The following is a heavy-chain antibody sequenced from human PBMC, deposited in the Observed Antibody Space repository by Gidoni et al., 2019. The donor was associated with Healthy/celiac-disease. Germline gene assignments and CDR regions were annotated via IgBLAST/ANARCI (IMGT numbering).Heavy chain of an antibody. CDR2: IIPIFGTA. CDR3: ARDNRTVVTAIQYPRYYYYGMDV. J-gene: IGHJ6*02. CDR1: GGTFSSYA. V-gene: IGHV1-69*01. D-gene: IGHD2-21*02. Sequence: QVQLVQSGAEVQKPGSSVKVSCKASGGTFSSYAISWVRQAPGQGLEWMGGIIPIFGTANYAQKFQGRVTITADESTSTAYMELSSLRSEDTAVYYCARDNRTVVTAIQYPRYYYYGMDVWGQGTTVTVSS.